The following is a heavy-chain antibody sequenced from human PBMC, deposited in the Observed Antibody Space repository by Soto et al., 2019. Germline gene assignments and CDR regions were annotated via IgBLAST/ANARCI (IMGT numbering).Heavy chain of an antibody. CDR1: GGSISRGSYY. CDR2: LSYSGTT. J-gene: IGHJ4*01. Sequence: QVQLHESGPGLVKPSQTLSLICTVSGGSISRGSYYWSWIRQHPGKGLEWIGHLSYSGTTYYNPSLKSRVNISVDTSKNQFSLGLSSVTSADTAVYYCARDLGNYAMGGYWGHGTLVTVSS. D-gene: IGHD3-22*01. V-gene: IGHV4-31*03. CDR3: ARDLGNYAMGGY.